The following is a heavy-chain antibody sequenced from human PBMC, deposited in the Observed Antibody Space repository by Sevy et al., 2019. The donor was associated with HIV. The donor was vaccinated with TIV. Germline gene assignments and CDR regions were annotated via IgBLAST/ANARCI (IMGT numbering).Heavy chain of an antibody. CDR1: GFIFGDYG. V-gene: IGHV3-49*04. D-gene: IGHD1-26*01. Sequence: GGSLRLSCTASGFIFGDYGMSWVRQAPGNGLEWIAFFKSKIHGGTTENAASVKGRFTISSDDSKNIVYLQMSNLKTEDTAVYYCTRWSGSQSIFDYWGQGTLVTVSS. J-gene: IGHJ4*02. CDR2: FKSKIHGGTT. CDR3: TRWSGSQSIFDY.